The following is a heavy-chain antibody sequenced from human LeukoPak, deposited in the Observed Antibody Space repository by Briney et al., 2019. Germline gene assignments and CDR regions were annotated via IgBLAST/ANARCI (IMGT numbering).Heavy chain of an antibody. CDR3: AKSTTVTQRGYFDY. Sequence: GGSLRLSCAASGFTFSSYGMHWVRQAPAKVLEWVAIISYDGSNKYYADSVKGRFTISRDNSKNTLYLQMNSLRAEDTAVYYCAKSTTVTQRGYFDYWGQGTLVTVSS. D-gene: IGHD4-17*01. V-gene: IGHV3-30*18. CDR1: GFTFSSYG. J-gene: IGHJ4*02. CDR2: ISYDGSNK.